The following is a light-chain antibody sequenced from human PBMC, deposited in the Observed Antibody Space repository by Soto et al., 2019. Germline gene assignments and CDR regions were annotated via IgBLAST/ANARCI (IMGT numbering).Light chain of an antibody. J-gene: IGLJ1*01. CDR1: SRDVGGYDY. CDR3: SSYTSSTTQV. V-gene: IGLV2-14*01. CDR2: EVS. Sequence: QSVLTQPASVSGSPGQSITISCTGTSRDVGGYDYVSWYQQHPGKAPKLMVSEVSNRPSGVSDRFSGSKSGNTASLTISGLQAEDEADYYCSSYTSSTTQVFGTGTKSPS.